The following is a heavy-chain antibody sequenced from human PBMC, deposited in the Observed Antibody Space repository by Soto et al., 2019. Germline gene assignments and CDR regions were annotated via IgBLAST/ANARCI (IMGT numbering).Heavy chain of an antibody. J-gene: IGHJ5*02. CDR2: ISSTSSYI. CDR3: VWGYCNGTSCYNWFDP. V-gene: IGHV3-21*01. Sequence: PGGSLRLSCAASGFTFSSYSMNWVRQAPGKGLEWVSSISSTSSYIYYADSVKGRFSISRDNAKNSLYLQMNSLRAEDTAVYYCVWGYCNGTSCYNWFDPWGQGTLVTVSS. D-gene: IGHD2-2*01. CDR1: GFTFSSYS.